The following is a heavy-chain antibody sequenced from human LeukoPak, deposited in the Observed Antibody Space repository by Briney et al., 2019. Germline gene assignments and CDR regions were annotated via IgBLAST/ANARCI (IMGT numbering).Heavy chain of an antibody. V-gene: IGHV3-21*01. CDR3: ARDSGRDYDILTGYFDY. D-gene: IGHD3-9*01. CDR2: ISSSSSYI. CDR1: GFTFSILD. J-gene: IGHJ4*02. Sequence: PGGSLRLSCAASGFTFSILDMNWVRQAPGKGLEWVSSISSSSSYIYYADSVKGRFTISRDNAKNSLYLQMNSLRAEDTAVYYCARDSGRDYDILTGYFDYWGQGTLVTVSS.